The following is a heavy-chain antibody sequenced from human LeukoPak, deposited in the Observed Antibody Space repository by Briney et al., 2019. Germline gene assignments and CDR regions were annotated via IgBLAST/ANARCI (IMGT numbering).Heavy chain of an antibody. CDR3: ARVRGYSGYETWGRGYFDY. D-gene: IGHD5-12*01. CDR2: ISSSSSYT. Sequence: GGSLRLSCAASGFTFSDYYMSWIRQAPGKGLEWVSYISSSSSYTNYADSVKGRFTISRDNAKNSLYLQMNSLRAEDTAVYYCARVRGYSGYETWGRGYFDYWGQGTLVTVSS. J-gene: IGHJ4*02. CDR1: GFTFSDYY. V-gene: IGHV3-11*06.